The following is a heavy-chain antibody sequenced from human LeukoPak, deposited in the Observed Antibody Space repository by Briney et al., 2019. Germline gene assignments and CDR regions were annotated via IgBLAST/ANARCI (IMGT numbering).Heavy chain of an antibody. D-gene: IGHD5-24*01. CDR3: ARDRGDGYLYYFDY. Sequence: GGSLRLSCAASGFTFSSYSMNWVRQAPGKGLKWVSYISSSSSTIYYADSVKGRFTISRDNAKNSLYLQMNSLRAEDTAVYCCARDRGDGYLYYFDYWGQGTLVTVSS. CDR1: GFTFSSYS. V-gene: IGHV3-48*04. CDR2: ISSSSSTI. J-gene: IGHJ4*02.